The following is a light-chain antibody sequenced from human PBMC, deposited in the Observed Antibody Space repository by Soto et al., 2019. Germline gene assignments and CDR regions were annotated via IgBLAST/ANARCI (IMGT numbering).Light chain of an antibody. V-gene: IGLV2-14*01. J-gene: IGLJ3*02. CDR3: SSHTSSTTLV. Sequence: QSALTQPASVSGSPGQSITISCTGTSSDVGGYNSVSWYQQNPGKAPKLMIYEVSNRPSGVSNRFSGSKSGNTASLTISGLQAEDEADYYCSSHTSSTTLVFGGGTKLTVL. CDR1: SSDVGGYNS. CDR2: EVS.